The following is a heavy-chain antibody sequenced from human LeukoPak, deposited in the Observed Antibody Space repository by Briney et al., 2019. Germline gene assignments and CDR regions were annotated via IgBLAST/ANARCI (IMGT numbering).Heavy chain of an antibody. CDR1: GFTVSSHY. V-gene: IGHV3-53*01. CDR3: AKGRGTTVTAAANY. Sequence: GGSLRLSCAASGFTVSSHYMSWVRQAPGKGLEWVSVIYSGGNTYYADSVKGRFTVSRDNSKNTLYLQMNSLGAEDTAVYYCAKGRGTTVTAAANYWGQGTLVTVSS. D-gene: IGHD4-17*01. CDR2: IYSGGNT. J-gene: IGHJ4*02.